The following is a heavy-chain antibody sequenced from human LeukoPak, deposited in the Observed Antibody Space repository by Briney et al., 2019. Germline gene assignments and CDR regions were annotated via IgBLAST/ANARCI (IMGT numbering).Heavy chain of an antibody. Sequence: GGSLRLSCAASEFTFSNYEMKWVRQAPGKGLEWVAYISSSGNTKYYADSVRGRFTISRDNAKNSLYLQMNSLRAEDTAVYCCVLGGLYVVVTVEKYYYGMDVWDKGTTVTVSS. CDR1: EFTFSNYE. CDR3: VLGGLYVVVTVEKYYYGMDV. V-gene: IGHV3-48*03. D-gene: IGHD2-21*02. J-gene: IGHJ6*04. CDR2: ISSSGNTK.